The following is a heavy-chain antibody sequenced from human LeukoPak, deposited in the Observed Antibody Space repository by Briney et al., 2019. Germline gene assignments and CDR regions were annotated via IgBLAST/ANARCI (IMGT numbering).Heavy chain of an antibody. D-gene: IGHD5-12*01. J-gene: IGHJ6*03. CDR1: GGSFSGYY. CDR2: INHSGST. CDR3: ARGHRWLRLRYYYYYMDV. V-gene: IGHV4-34*01. Sequence: SETLSLTCAVYGGSFSGYYWSWIRQPPGKGLELIGEINHSGSTNYNPSLKSRVTISVDTSKNQFSLKLSSVTAADTAVYYCARGHRWLRLRYYYYYMDVWGKGTTVTVSS.